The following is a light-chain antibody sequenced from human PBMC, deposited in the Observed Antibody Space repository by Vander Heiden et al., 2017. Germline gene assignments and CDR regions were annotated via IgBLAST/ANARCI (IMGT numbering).Light chain of an antibody. Sequence: EIVLTQSPATLSLSPGERATLSCRASQSVSSHLAWYQHKPGQAPRLLIYDASNRATGIKARFSGSGYGTDFTLTISSLEPEDFAIYYCQQWINGHPIFTFGHGTKVDIK. CDR2: DAS. CDR3: QQWINGHPIFT. CDR1: QSVSSH. V-gene: IGKV3-11*01. J-gene: IGKJ3*01.